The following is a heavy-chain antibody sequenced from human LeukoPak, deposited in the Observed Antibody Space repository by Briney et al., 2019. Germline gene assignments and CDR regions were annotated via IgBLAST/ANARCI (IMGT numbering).Heavy chain of an antibody. CDR3: ARSVEMATITDY. CDR2: INPNSGGT. D-gene: IGHD5-24*01. Sequence: ASVKVSCKASGYTFTGYYMHWVRQAPGQGLEWMGWINPNSGGTNCAQKFQGRVTMTRDTSISTAYMELSRLRSDDTAVYYCARSVEMATITDYWGQGTLVTVSS. V-gene: IGHV1-2*02. J-gene: IGHJ4*02. CDR1: GYTFTGYY.